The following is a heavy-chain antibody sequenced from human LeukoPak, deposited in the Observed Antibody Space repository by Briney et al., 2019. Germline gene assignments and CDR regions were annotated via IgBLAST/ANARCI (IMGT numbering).Heavy chain of an antibody. CDR2: IIPIFGTA. CDR1: GGTFSSYA. D-gene: IGHD3-22*01. J-gene: IGHJ4*02. Sequence: ASVKVSCTASGGTFSSYAISWVRQAPGQGLEWMGGIIPIFGTANYVQKFQGRVTITADESTSTAYMELSSLRSEDTAVYYCAIYYYDSSGSRMIPFDYWGQGTLVSVSS. V-gene: IGHV1-69*01. CDR3: AIYYYDSSGSRMIPFDY.